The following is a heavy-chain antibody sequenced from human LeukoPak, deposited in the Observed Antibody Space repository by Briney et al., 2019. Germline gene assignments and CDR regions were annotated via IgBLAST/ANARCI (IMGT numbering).Heavy chain of an antibody. Sequence: GGSLRLSCAASGFTFSSYSMNWVRQAPGKGLEWGSSISSSSSYIYYAESVKGRFTISRDNAKNSLYLQMNSLRAEDTAVYYCARARVAAAGSIPDYWGQGTLVTVSS. CDR3: ARARVAAAGSIPDY. J-gene: IGHJ4*02. D-gene: IGHD6-13*01. V-gene: IGHV3-21*01. CDR1: GFTFSSYS. CDR2: ISSSSSYI.